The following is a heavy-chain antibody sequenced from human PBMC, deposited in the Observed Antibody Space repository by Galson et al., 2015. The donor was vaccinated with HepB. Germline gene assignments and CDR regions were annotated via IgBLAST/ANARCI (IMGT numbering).Heavy chain of an antibody. D-gene: IGHD2-15*01. J-gene: IGHJ3*02. V-gene: IGHV3-15*01. Sequence: SLRLSCAASGFTFSNAWMSWVRQAPGKGLEWVGRIKSKTDGGTTDYAAPVKGRFTISRDDSKNTLYLQMNSLKTEDTAVYYCTTDLCSGGSCYSDAFDIWGQGTMVTVSS. CDR2: IKSKTDGGTT. CDR3: TTDLCSGGSCYSDAFDI. CDR1: GFTFSNAW.